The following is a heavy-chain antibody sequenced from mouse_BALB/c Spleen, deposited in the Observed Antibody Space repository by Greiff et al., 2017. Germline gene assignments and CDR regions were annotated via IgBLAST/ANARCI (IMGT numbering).Heavy chain of an antibody. Sequence: VQLQQSGAELVRPGASVKLSCKASGYTFTSYWINWVKQRPGQGLEWIGNIYPSDSYTNYNQKFKDKATLTVDKSSSTAYMQLSSPTSEDSAVYYCTRDYYGSEGDYWGQGTTLTVSS. V-gene: IGHV1-69*02. D-gene: IGHD1-1*01. CDR2: IYPSDSYT. CDR3: TRDYYGSEGDY. CDR1: GYTFTSYW. J-gene: IGHJ2*01.